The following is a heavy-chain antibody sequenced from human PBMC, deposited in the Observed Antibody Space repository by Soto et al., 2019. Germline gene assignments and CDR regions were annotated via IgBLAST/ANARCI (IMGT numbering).Heavy chain of an antibody. CDR1: GFTFSSYA. V-gene: IGHV3-23*01. CDR3: AKEETVISHYYHYCGMDV. D-gene: IGHD4-4*01. CDR2: ISGTGGIT. Sequence: EVQLLESGGGLVQPGGSLRLSCAASGFTFSSYAMNWVRQAPGKGLEWVSVISGTGGITYHADSVKGRFTISRDNSKNTLYLQMDSLRAEDTAVYFCAKEETVISHYYHYCGMDVWGQGTTVTVSS. J-gene: IGHJ6*02.